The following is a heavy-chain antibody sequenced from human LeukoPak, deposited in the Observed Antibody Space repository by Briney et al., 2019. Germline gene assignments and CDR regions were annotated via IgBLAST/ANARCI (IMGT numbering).Heavy chain of an antibody. J-gene: IGHJ4*02. D-gene: IGHD6-13*01. CDR3: AKAPYSSSWYYFDY. CDR1: GFTFSSYA. V-gene: IGHV3-23*01. CDR2: ISGSGGST. Sequence: GGSLRLSCAASGFTFSSYAMSWVRQAPGKGLEGVSAISGSGGSTYYADSVKGRFTISRDNSKNTLYLQMNSLRAEDTAVYYCAKAPYSSSWYYFDYWGQGTLVTVSS.